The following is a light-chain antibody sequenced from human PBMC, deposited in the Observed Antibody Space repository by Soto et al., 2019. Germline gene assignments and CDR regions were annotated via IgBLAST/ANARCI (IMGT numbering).Light chain of an antibody. J-gene: IGKJ2*01. V-gene: IGKV3-11*01. CDR1: QGVSSY. CDR3: QQYGSSPPT. Sequence: EIVLTQSPATLSLSPVERATLSCMASQGVSSYLAWYQQKPGQAPRLLIYDASNRATGIPARFSGSGSGTDFTLTISRLEPEDFAVYICQQYGSSPPTFGQGTKVDIK. CDR2: DAS.